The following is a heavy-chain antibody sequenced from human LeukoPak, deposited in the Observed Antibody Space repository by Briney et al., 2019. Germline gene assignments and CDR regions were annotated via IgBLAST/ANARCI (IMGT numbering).Heavy chain of an antibody. CDR1: GYTLTELS. Sequence: ATVKVSCKVSGYTLTELSMHWVRQAPGKGLEWMGGFDPEDGETIYAQKFQGRVTMTEDTSTDTAYMELSSLRSEDTAVYYCATSTFSVWGSYRFVDYWGQGTLVTVSS. CDR3: ATSTFSVWGSYRFVDY. V-gene: IGHV1-24*01. D-gene: IGHD3-16*02. J-gene: IGHJ4*02. CDR2: FDPEDGET.